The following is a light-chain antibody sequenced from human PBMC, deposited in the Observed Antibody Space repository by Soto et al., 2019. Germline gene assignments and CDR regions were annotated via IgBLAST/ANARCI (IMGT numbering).Light chain of an antibody. CDR1: QSVSSSY. CDR3: QQYGSSPTLT. V-gene: IGKV3-20*01. Sequence: EIVLTQSPGTLSLFPGERATLSCRASQSVSSSYLAWYQQKPGQAHSLLIYGASSRASGIPDRFSGSGSGTDFTITISRAEPEDFAVYYCQQYGSSPTLTFGGGTKVEIK. CDR2: GAS. J-gene: IGKJ4*01.